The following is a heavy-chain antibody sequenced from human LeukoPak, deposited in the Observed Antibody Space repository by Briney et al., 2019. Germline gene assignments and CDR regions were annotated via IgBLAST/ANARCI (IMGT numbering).Heavy chain of an antibody. D-gene: IGHD3-10*01. CDR3: ARHALGSYDY. V-gene: IGHV3-11*01. Sequence: PGGPLRLSCAASGFTFSDYYMFWIRQAPGKGLEWISYISNSGSTMYYADSVKGRFTISRDNDKNLLYLQMNSLRADDTAVYYCARHALGSYDYWGQGTLVTVSS. CDR2: ISNSGSTM. CDR1: GFTFSDYY. J-gene: IGHJ4*02.